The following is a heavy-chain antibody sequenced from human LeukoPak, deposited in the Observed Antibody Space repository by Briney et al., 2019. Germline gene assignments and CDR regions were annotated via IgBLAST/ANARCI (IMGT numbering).Heavy chain of an antibody. CDR3: AKDPHPHCSSTSCYAYFDY. D-gene: IGHD2-2*01. V-gene: IGHV3-30*02. CDR1: GFTFSSYG. CDR2: IRYDGSNK. J-gene: IGHJ4*02. Sequence: GGSLRLSCAASGFTFSSYGMHWVRQAPGKGLEWVAFIRYDGSNKYYADSVKGRFTISRDNSKNTLYLQMNSLRAEDTAVYYCAKDPHPHCSSTSCYAYFDYWGQGALVTVSS.